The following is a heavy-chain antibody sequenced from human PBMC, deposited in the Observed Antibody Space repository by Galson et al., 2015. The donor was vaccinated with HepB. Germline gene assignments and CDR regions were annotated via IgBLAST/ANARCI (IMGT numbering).Heavy chain of an antibody. D-gene: IGHD3-10*01. J-gene: IGHJ4*02. CDR3: ARLKTMVRGVITYYFDY. CDR2: IYYSGST. V-gene: IGHV4-59*08. CDR1: GGSISSYY. Sequence: ETLSLTCTVSGGSISSYYWSWIRQPPGKGLEWIGYIYYSGSTNYNPSLKSRVTISVDTSKNQFSLKLGSVTAADTAVYYCARLKTMVRGVITYYFDYWGQGTLVTVSS.